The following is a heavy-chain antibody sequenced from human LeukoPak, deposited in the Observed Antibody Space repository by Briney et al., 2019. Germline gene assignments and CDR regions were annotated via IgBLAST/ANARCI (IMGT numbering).Heavy chain of an antibody. CDR3: AKTPAAVVRGGYYFDN. Sequence: SETLSLTCAVYGGSFSDHYWSWIRQPPGKGLEWIGDINHSGSTDYNPSLKSRVTMSVDTSKNQFSLKLSSVTAADTAVYYCAKTPAAVVRGGYYFDNWGQGTLVTVSS. CDR2: INHSGST. D-gene: IGHD3-16*01. J-gene: IGHJ4*02. V-gene: IGHV4-34*01. CDR1: GGSFSDHY.